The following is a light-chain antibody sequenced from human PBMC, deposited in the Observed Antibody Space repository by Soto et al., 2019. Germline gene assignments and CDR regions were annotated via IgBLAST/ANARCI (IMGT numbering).Light chain of an antibody. J-gene: IGKJ2*01. CDR2: GAS. V-gene: IGKV3-20*01. CDR1: QSLTSNY. CDR3: QQHRTSVYT. Sequence: ESVLTQSPGTLSLSPGERATLSCRASQSLTSNYLAWYQQKPGQAPRLLIYGASSRATGIPDRFSGSGSGTDFTLTISSLEPEDFAVYYCQQHRTSVYTFGQGTKLEIK.